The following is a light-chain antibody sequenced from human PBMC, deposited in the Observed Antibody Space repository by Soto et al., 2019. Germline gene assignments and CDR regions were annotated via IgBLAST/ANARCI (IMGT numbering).Light chain of an antibody. CDR1: QSLLHSNGYNY. Sequence: DIVVTQSPLTLPVPPGATASISCRSSQSLLHSNGYNYLDWYMQKPGQSPQLXSYLVSNRASGVPERFSGSGSGTDFTLKISRVEAEDVGHYYCMQALQTPLTFGQGTRLEIK. J-gene: IGKJ5*01. CDR2: LVS. V-gene: IGKV2-28*01. CDR3: MQALQTPLT.